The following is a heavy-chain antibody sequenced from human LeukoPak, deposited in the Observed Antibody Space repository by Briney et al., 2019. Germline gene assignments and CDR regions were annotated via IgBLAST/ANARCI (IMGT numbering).Heavy chain of an antibody. CDR2: INPSGGST. CDR3: ARDWTMVRGVAWYMDV. J-gene: IGHJ6*03. D-gene: IGHD3-10*01. V-gene: IGHV1-46*01. CDR1: GYTFTSYY. Sequence: ASVKVSCKASGYTFTSYYMHWVRQAPGQGLEWMGIINPSGGSTSYAQKFQGRVTMTRDMSTSTVYMELSRLRSDDTAVYYCARDWTMVRGVAWYMDVWGKGTTVTISS.